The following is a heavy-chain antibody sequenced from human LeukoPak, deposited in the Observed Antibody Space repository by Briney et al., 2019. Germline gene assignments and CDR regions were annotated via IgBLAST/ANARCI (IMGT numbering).Heavy chain of an antibody. V-gene: IGHV1-69*13. Sequence: GASVKVSCKASGYTFTGYYMQWVRQAPGQGLEWMGGIIPIFGTANYAQKFQGRVTITADESTSTAYMELSSLRSEDTAVYYCARDRALRYFDWLLGSWFDPWGQGTLVTVSS. J-gene: IGHJ5*02. CDR1: GYTFTGYY. CDR2: IIPIFGTA. CDR3: ARDRALRYFDWLLGSWFDP. D-gene: IGHD3-9*01.